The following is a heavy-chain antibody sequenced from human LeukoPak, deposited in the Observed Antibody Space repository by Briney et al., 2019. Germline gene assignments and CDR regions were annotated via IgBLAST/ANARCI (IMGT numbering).Heavy chain of an antibody. CDR3: SRESGAFSPFGY. Sequence: SETLSLTCGVSGGSISSTNWWSWVRQPPGQGLEWIGEVSLTGETNYNPSLNGRVTMSLDGSRNQLSLTLTSVTAADTAIYYCSRESGAFSPFGYWGQGTLVIVSS. V-gene: IGHV4-4*02. J-gene: IGHJ4*02. D-gene: IGHD1-26*01. CDR2: VSLTGET. CDR1: GGSISSTNW.